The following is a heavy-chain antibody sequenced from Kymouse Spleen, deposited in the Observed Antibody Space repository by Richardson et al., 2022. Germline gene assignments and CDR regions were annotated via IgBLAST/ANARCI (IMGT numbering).Heavy chain of an antibody. CDR3: AKDLLTGTEDY. CDR1: GFTFSSYG. CDR2: ISYDGSNK. V-gene: IGHV3-30*18. Sequence: QVQLVESGGGVVQPGRSLRLSCAASGFTFSSYGMHWVRQAPGKGLEWVAVISYDGSNKYYADSVKGRFTISRDNSKNTLYLQMNSLRAEDTAVYYCAKDLLTGTEDYWGQGTLVTVSS. J-gene: IGHJ4*02. D-gene: IGHD1-20*01,IGHD1-7*01.